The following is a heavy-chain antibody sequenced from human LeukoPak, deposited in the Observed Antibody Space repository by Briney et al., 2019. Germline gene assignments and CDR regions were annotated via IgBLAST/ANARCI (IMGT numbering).Heavy chain of an antibody. CDR2: ISGVGAST. J-gene: IGHJ4*02. Sequence: GGCLRLSCAVSRFTLADYATHWVRQVPGKGLEWGYPISGVGASTYYADSVKGRFTISRDNSKISLYLQMNSLRTEDTALYYCASSIAAAGYFDYWGQGTLVTVSS. CDR1: RFTLADYA. D-gene: IGHD6-13*01. V-gene: IGHV3-43*02. CDR3: ASSIAAAGYFDY.